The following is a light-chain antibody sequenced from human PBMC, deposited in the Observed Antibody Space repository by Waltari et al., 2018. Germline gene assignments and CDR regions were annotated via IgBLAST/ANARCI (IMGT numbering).Light chain of an antibody. J-gene: IGLJ2*01. V-gene: IGLV2-14*03. CDR2: DVN. CDR1: SSDVGGHDY. Sequence: QSALSQPASVSGSPGQSITISCTGASSDVGGHDYVSWYQQHPGKAPKLIIRDVNNRPSGVSNRFSGAKSGNTASLTSSALQAEDEADYYCSSYSTSSSLILFGEGTKVTVL. CDR3: SSYSTSSSLIL.